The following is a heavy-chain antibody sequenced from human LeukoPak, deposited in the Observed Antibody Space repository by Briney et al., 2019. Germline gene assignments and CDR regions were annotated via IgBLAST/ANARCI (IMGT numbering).Heavy chain of an antibody. Sequence: GGSLRLSCAASRFTFSSYAMNWVRQAPGKGLEWVSVISGSGGGTSYADSVKGRFTISRDNSKNTLYLQMNSLRAEDTAVYYCARDLGGSGNYYPYFDCWGQGTLVTVSS. CDR3: ARDLGGSGNYYPYFDC. V-gene: IGHV3-23*01. CDR1: RFTFSSYA. J-gene: IGHJ4*02. CDR2: ISGSGGGT. D-gene: IGHD3-10*01.